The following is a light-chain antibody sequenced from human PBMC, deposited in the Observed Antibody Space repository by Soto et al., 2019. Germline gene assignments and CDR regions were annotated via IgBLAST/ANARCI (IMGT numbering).Light chain of an antibody. Sequence: DIQMPQSPSTLSGSVGDRVTITCRASQTISSWLAWYQQTKGKAPKLLIYKASTLKSGVPSRFRGSGSGTECTLPISRLQPDDVETDYCQHYNSYSEAFGQGTKVDI. CDR2: KAS. V-gene: IGKV1-5*03. J-gene: IGKJ1*01. CDR3: QHYNSYSEA. CDR1: QTISSW.